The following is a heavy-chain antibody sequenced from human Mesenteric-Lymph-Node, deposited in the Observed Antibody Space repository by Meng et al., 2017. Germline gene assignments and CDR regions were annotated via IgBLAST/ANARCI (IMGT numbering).Heavy chain of an antibody. V-gene: IGHV4-4*02. CDR1: GGSNSSSNW. CDR3: ARVGQWLPIDY. J-gene: IGHJ4*02. D-gene: IGHD6-19*01. Sequence: GQPAGWGHGLVKPSGHLSLTCAVSGGSNSSSNWWSWVRQPPGKGLEWIGEIYHSGSTNYNPSLKSRVTISVDKSKNQFSLNLSSVTAADTAVYYCARVGQWLPIDYWGQGTLVTVSS. CDR2: IYHSGST.